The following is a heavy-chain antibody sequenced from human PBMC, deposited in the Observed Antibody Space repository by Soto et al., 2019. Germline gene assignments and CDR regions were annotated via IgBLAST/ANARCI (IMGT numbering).Heavy chain of an antibody. CDR3: AHTQLTTGANAFDV. J-gene: IGHJ3*01. V-gene: IGHV2-5*02. CDR2: IYWDDDR. CDR1: GFSHSILGAG. Sequence: QITLKESGPTLVKPTQVLTLTCSSSGFSHSILGAGMGWVRQPPGKALEWLALIYWDDDRQYSPSLKTRLTITKDTSKNQVVLTLTNMDPVDTGTYFCAHTQLTTGANAFDVWGQGTIVTVSS. D-gene: IGHD1-1*01.